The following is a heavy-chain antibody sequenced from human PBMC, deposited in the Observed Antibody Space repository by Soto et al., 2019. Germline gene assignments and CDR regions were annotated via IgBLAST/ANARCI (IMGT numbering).Heavy chain of an antibody. J-gene: IGHJ3*02. V-gene: IGHV3-30*03. D-gene: IGHD3-16*01. CDR2: MSFDGTR. Sequence: QVQLVESGGGVVQPGTSLTLSCAASGFTFSNYAMHWVRQAPGKGLEWVAAMSFDGTRYYADSVKGRSTISGDSARNTVLLQTSGRRVDDTALYYGTRGRRLPSMYTGDEPLDIWGEGTMVTGSS. CDR1: GFTFSNYA. CDR3: TRGRRLPSMYTGDEPLDI.